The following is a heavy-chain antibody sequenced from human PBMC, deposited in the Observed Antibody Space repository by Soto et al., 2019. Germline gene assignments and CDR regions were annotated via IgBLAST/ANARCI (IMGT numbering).Heavy chain of an antibody. CDR1: GYTFTGYY. CDR2: INPNSGGT. CDR3: ARDLRAARYCSGGSCHSPLGY. J-gene: IGHJ4*02. V-gene: IGHV1-2*04. Sequence: ASVKVSCKASGYTFTGYYMHWVRQAPGQGLEWMGWINPNSGGTNYAQKFQGWVTMTRDTSISTAYMELSRLRSDDTAVYYCARDLRAARYCSGGSCHSPLGYWGQGTLVTVSS. D-gene: IGHD2-15*01.